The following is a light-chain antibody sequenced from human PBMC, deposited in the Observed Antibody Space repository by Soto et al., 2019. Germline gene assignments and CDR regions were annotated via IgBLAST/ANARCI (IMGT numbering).Light chain of an antibody. CDR2: DVS. CDR3: GTYAIYSISLSV. V-gene: IGLV2-14*01. Sequence: QSVLTQPASVSGSPGQSITISCTGTSSDVGGYNYVSWYQQHPGKAPKLMIYDVSSRPSGVSNRFSGSKSGNTASLTISGLQAEDVSVNDSGTYAIYSISLSVF. CDR1: SSDVGGYNY. J-gene: IGLJ1*01.